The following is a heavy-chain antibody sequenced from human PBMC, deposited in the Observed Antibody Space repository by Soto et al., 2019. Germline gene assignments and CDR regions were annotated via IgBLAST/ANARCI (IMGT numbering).Heavy chain of an antibody. Sequence: KSSETLSLTCTVSGGSISSSSYYWGWIRQPPGKGLEWIGSIYYSGSTYYNPSLKSRVTISVDTSKSQFSLKLSSVTAADTAVYYCARLLVVPPNNWFDPWGQGALVTVSS. CDR3: ARLLVVPPNNWFDP. J-gene: IGHJ5*02. V-gene: IGHV4-39*01. D-gene: IGHD2-15*01. CDR1: GGSISSSSYY. CDR2: IYYSGST.